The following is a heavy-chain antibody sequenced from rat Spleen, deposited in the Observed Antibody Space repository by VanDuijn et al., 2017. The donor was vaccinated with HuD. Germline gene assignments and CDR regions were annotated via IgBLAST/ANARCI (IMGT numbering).Heavy chain of an antibody. V-gene: IGHV2-45*01. CDR1: GFSLTSYN. J-gene: IGHJ2*01. CDR3: ARGAYGGYFDY. D-gene: IGHD1-11*01. CDR2: MWSGGST. Sequence: QVQLKESGPGLVQPSQTLSLTCTVSGFSLTSYNVHWVRQPPGKGLEWMGVMWSGGSTDYNSALKSRLSISRDTSKNQVFLKMNSLQSEDTTTYYCARGAYGGYFDYWGQGVMVTVSS.